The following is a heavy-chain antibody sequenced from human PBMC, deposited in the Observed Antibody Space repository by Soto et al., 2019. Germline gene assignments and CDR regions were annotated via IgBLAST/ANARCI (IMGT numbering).Heavy chain of an antibody. V-gene: IGHV3-11*01. Sequence: QVQLVESGGGLAKPGGSLRLSCAASGFTFSHYFMTWIRQAPGKGLEWVSHISNSGSTTYYADSVKGRFTISRDNAKDSLSLQMNSLRAEDTAVYDCVREKYCSGGSCYSDYWGQGTLVTVSS. D-gene: IGHD2-15*01. J-gene: IGHJ4*02. CDR3: VREKYCSGGSCYSDY. CDR2: ISNSGSTT. CDR1: GFTFSHYF.